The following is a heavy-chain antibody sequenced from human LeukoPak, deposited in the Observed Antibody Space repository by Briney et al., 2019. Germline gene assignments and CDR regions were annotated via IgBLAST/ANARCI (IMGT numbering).Heavy chain of an antibody. Sequence: GGSLRLSCAASGFTFSSYSTNWVRQAPGKGLEWVSYIGSGSNTIYYADSMKGRFTISRDNAKNSLYLQMNSLRDEDTAVYYCARDIRSDPYYYFGMDVWGQGTTVTVSS. D-gene: IGHD6-19*01. CDR3: ARDIRSDPYYYFGMDV. V-gene: IGHV3-48*02. CDR2: IGSGSNTI. CDR1: GFTFSSYS. J-gene: IGHJ6*02.